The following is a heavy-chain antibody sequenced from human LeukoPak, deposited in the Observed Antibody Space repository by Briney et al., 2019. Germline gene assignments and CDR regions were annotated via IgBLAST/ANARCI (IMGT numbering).Heavy chain of an antibody. Sequence: SETLSLTCTVSGGSISSYYWSWIRQPPGKGLERIGSIYHSGSTYYNPSLKSRVTISVDTSKNQFSLKLSSVTAADTAVYYCARQSRARYCSSTSCHVDYWGQGTLVTVSS. CDR3: ARQSRARYCSSTSCHVDY. V-gene: IGHV4-59*04. CDR2: IYHSGST. D-gene: IGHD2-2*01. CDR1: GGSISSYY. J-gene: IGHJ4*02.